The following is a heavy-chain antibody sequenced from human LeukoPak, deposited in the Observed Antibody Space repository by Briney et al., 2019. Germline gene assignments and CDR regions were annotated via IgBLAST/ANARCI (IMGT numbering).Heavy chain of an antibody. CDR2: IQQDGRRER. Sequence: GGSLRHSCAASGFTFSDYFMSWVRQAPGEGLEWLANIQQDGRRERNNVDAVKGRLTIYKDNAKNSLFLQINGLRVEDTAVYYCGRAGASWGPRWYYDFWGQGTLVTVSP. D-gene: IGHD2-2*01. CDR1: GFTFSDYF. J-gene: IGHJ4*02. V-gene: IGHV3-7*01. CDR3: GRAGASWGPRWYYDF.